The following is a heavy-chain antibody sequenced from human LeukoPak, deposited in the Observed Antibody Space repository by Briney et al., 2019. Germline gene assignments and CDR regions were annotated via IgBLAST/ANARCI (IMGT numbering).Heavy chain of an antibody. Sequence: GGSLRLSCTASGFTFGDYAMSWVRQAPGKGLEWVSAISGSGGSTYYADSVKGRFTISRDNSKNTLYLQMNSLRAEDTAVYYCAKGPTAYYYYYMDVWGKGTTVTISS. CDR1: GFTFGDYA. V-gene: IGHV3-23*01. D-gene: IGHD2-21*02. CDR3: AKGPTAYYYYYMDV. J-gene: IGHJ6*03. CDR2: ISGSGGST.